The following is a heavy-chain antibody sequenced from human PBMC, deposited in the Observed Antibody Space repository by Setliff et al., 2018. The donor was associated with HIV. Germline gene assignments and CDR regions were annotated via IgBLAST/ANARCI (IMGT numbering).Heavy chain of an antibody. CDR2: IHPGDSNT. CDR3: ASSITVAAGRSHYYYAMDV. CDR1: GYSFTSYW. Sequence: PGESLKISCKGSGYSFTSYWIGWVRQMPGKGLEWMGIIHPGDSNTRYSPSSQGQVTISADKSISTAYLQWSSLEASDTAMYYCASSITVAAGRSHYYYAMDVWGQGTTVTVSS. V-gene: IGHV5-51*01. J-gene: IGHJ6*02. D-gene: IGHD1-20*01.